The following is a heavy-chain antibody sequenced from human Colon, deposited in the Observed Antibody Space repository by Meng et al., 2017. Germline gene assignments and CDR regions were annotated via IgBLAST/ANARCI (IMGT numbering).Heavy chain of an antibody. J-gene: IGHJ5*02. Sequence: VPLEGSGPGVVKPSGTLSLTCAVSGGSISSGDWWSWVRQPPGKGLEWIAEIDHTGNTNYNPSLKSRVTISVDKSKNQFSLKLSFMTAADTAVYYCARVGPGELPNFFDPWGQGTLVTVSS. CDR1: GGSISSGDW. CDR3: ARVGPGELPNFFDP. CDR2: IDHTGNT. V-gene: IGHV4-4*02. D-gene: IGHD1-7*01.